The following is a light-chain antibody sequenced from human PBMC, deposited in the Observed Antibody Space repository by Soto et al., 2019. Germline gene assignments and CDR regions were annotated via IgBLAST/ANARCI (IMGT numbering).Light chain of an antibody. Sequence: QSALTQPPSVSGAPGQRVTISCTGSSSNIGAGYDVQWYQQLPGTAPKLLIYDNSNRPSGVADRFSGSKSGTSASLAITGLQAEEEADYYCQSYDSSLSGSVFGGGTKVTVL. CDR1: SSNIGAGYD. V-gene: IGLV1-40*01. CDR3: QSYDSSLSGSV. J-gene: IGLJ2*01. CDR2: DNS.